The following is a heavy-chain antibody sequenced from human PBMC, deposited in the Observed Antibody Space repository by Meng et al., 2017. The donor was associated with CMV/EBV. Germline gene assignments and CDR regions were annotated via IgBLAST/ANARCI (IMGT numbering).Heavy chain of an antibody. CDR3: ARDIAAAGTYYYFFAMDV. CDR2: ISGSSTYT. V-gene: IGHV3-21*01. J-gene: IGHJ6*02. CDR1: GFDFSNYI. D-gene: IGHD6-13*01. Sequence: GESLKISCAASGFDFSNYIMNWVRQAPGKGLEWVSSISGSSTYTHYADSVKGRFTISRDNARNSLSLEMTNLRAEDTAVYYCARDIAAAGTYYYFFAMDVWGQGTTVTVSS.